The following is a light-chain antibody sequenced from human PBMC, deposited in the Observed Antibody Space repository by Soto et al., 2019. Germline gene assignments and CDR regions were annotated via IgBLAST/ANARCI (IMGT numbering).Light chain of an antibody. Sequence: DIQMTQSPSSLSASVGDRVSITYRASQSISTHLSWYQQKPGKAPKLLIYAASSLQSWVPSRFTGSGSGTDFTLTISSLQPDDFATYYCQQYHTYPWTFGQGTKVDIK. CDR3: QQYHTYPWT. CDR2: AAS. CDR1: QSISTH. J-gene: IGKJ1*01. V-gene: IGKV1-39*01.